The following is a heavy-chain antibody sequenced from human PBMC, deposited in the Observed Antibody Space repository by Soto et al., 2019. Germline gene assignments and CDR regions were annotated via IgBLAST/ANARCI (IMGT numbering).Heavy chain of an antibody. V-gene: IGHV1-2*04. Sequence: ASVKVSCKASGYTFTGYYMHWVRQAPGQGLEWMGWINPNSGGTNYAQKFQGWVTMTRDTSISTAYMELSRLRSDDTAVYYCARDGAEITMVRGVILNWFDPWGQGTLVTVSS. CDR2: INPNSGGT. J-gene: IGHJ5*02. CDR1: GYTFTGYY. D-gene: IGHD3-10*01. CDR3: ARDGAEITMVRGVILNWFDP.